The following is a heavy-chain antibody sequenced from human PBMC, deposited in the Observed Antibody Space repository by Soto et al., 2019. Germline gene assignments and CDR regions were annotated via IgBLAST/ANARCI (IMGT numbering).Heavy chain of an antibody. D-gene: IGHD3-22*01. CDR1: GFTFSSYG. CDR3: ARVPTYYYDSSGCSSDS. CDR2: VCYDGSDK. Sequence: QVQLVESGGGVVQPGRSLRLSCAASGFTFSSYGMHWVRQAPGKGLEWVAVVCYDGSDKYYADSVKGRFTISSDNPKNTLYHQMNSPKAEDTAVYYCARVPTYYYDSSGCSSDSWGQGTLVTVSS. J-gene: IGHJ4*02. V-gene: IGHV3-33*01.